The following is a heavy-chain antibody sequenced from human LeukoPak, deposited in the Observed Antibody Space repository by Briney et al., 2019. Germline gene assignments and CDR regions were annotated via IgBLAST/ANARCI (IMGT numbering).Heavy chain of an antibody. V-gene: IGHV1-3*01. J-gene: IGHJ6*02. D-gene: IGHD2/OR15-2a*01. CDR1: GYTFTSHA. Sequence: ASVKLSCKASGYTFTSHALHWVRQAPGEGLEWMAWINGATGNTEYSQKFQARVTITRDTSASTAYMELSSLRSEDTAVYYCARSIIIAPNTSYYYYYMDVWGQGTTVTVSS. CDR2: INGATGNT. CDR3: ARSIIIAPNTSYYYYYMDV.